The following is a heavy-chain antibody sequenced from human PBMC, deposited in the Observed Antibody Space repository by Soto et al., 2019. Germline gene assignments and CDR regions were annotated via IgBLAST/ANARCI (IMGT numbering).Heavy chain of an antibody. V-gene: IGHV1-18*01. D-gene: IGHD5-12*01. CDR2: ISAYNGNT. CDR1: GYTFTSYG. CDR3: ARRQRRGYSGYDFRYWFDP. Sequence: EASVKVSCKASGYTFTSYGISWVRQAPGQGLEWMGWISAYNGNTNYAQKLQGRVTMTTDTSTSTAYMELRSLRSDDTAVYYCARRQRRGYSGYDFRYWFDPWGQGTLVTVSS. J-gene: IGHJ5*02.